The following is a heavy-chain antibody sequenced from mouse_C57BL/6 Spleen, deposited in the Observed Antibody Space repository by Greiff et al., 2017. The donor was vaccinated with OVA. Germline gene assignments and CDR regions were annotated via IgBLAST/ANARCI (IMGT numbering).Heavy chain of an antibody. V-gene: IGHV1-55*01. J-gene: IGHJ2*01. CDR1: GYTFTSYW. Sequence: QVQLQQSGAELVKPGASVKMSCKASGYTFTSYWITWVKQRPGQGLEWIGDIYPGSGSTNYNEKFKSKATLTVDTSSSTAYMQLSSLTSEDSAVYYCARDYYGSSYLDYWGKGTTLTVSS. CDR2: IYPGSGST. CDR3: ARDYYGSSYLDY. D-gene: IGHD1-1*01.